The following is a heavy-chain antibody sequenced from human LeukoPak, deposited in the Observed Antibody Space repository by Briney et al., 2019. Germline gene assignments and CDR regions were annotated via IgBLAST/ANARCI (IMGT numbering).Heavy chain of an antibody. J-gene: IGHJ3*02. V-gene: IGHV3-30-3*01. D-gene: IGHD3-10*01. Sequence: GRSLRLSCAASGFTFSSYAMHWVRQAPGKGPEWVAVISYDGSNKYYADSVKGRFTISRDNSKNTLYLQMNSLRAEDTAVYYCARVRGKGHMVRAHAFDIWGQGTMVTVSS. CDR2: ISYDGSNK. CDR3: ARVRGKGHMVRAHAFDI. CDR1: GFTFSSYA.